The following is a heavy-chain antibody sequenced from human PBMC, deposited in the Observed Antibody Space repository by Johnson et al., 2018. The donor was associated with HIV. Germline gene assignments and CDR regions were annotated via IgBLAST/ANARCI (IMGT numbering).Heavy chain of an antibody. D-gene: IGHD1-7*01. CDR2: ISYDGSIK. Sequence: QVQLVESGGGVVQPGRSLRLACAASGFTLSSYAMHWVRQAPGKGLEWVAVISYDGSIKYYTDSVKGRFTISRDNSKNPLFLQMNSLRVEDTAVYYCARPETGTTIGAFDIWGQGTTVTVSS. CDR1: GFTLSSYA. V-gene: IGHV3-30*04. CDR3: ARPETGTTIGAFDI. J-gene: IGHJ3*02.